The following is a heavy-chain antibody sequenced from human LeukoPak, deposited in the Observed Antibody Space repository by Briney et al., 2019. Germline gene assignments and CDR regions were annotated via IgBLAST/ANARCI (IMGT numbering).Heavy chain of an antibody. D-gene: IGHD2-2*01. CDR1: GGTFTSYA. CDR3: ARVMHCSLSSCPPHGAFDI. Sequence: SVKVSCKASGGTFTSYAVAWVRQAPGQGLEWMEGISPMFGIPNYAQQFQGRVTMNMDESTVTAFMELRGLRSEDTAVYYCARVMHCSLSSCPPHGAFDIWGQGTMVSVSS. CDR2: ISPMFGIP. J-gene: IGHJ3*02. V-gene: IGHV1-69*05.